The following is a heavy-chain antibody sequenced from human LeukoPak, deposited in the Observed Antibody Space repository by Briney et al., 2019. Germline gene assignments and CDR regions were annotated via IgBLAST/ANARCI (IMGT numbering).Heavy chain of an antibody. V-gene: IGHV3-23*01. CDR3: AKTGLNEYYYDSSGYISSYYFDY. CDR2: ISGSGGTT. D-gene: IGHD3-22*01. J-gene: IGHJ4*02. Sequence: AGGSLRLSCAASGFTFSNYAMNWVRQAPGKGLEWVSAISGSGGTTYYADSVKGRFTISRDNSKNTLYLQMNSLRADDTAVYYCAKTGLNEYYYDSSGYISSYYFDYWGQGTLVTVSS. CDR1: GFTFSNYA.